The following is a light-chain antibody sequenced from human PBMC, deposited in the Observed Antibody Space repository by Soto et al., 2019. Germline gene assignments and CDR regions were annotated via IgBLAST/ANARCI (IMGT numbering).Light chain of an antibody. J-gene: IGKJ1*01. CDR2: SAS. Sequence: EIVMTQSPATLSVYPGDRATLSCRASQSVGSNLAWYQQKPGQAPRLLIYSASTRATDTPARFSGSGSGTEFTLTISSLQSEDFEEYHCQQYNNWPQTFGQGTKVDIK. CDR3: QQYNNWPQT. CDR1: QSVGSN. V-gene: IGKV3-15*01.